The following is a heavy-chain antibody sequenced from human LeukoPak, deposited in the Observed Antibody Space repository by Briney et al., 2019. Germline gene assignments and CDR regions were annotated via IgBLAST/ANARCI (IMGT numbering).Heavy chain of an antibody. CDR1: GFTFSSYA. CDR2: ISGSGGST. CDR3: AKDRNLGSGWYEYVGYYFDY. Sequence: GGSLRLSCAASGFTFSSYAMSWVRQAPGKGLEWVSAISGSGGSTYYADSVKGRFTISRDNSKNTLYLQMNSLRAEDTAVYYCAKDRNLGSGWYEYVGYYFDYWGQGTLVTVSS. D-gene: IGHD6-19*01. J-gene: IGHJ4*02. V-gene: IGHV3-23*01.